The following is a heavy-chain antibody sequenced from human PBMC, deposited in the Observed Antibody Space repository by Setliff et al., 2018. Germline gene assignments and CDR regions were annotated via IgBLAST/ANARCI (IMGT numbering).Heavy chain of an antibody. CDR1: GFTFDDYA. CDR2: INWNGGST. CDR3: ATWDGRYSDY. V-gene: IGHV3-20*04. Sequence: LRLSCVASGFTFDDYAMSWVRQAPGKGLEWVCGINWNGGSTGYADSVKGRFTISRDNSKNSLYLQMGSLRAEDMAVYYCATWDGRYSDYWGQGTLVTVSS. D-gene: IGHD1-26*01. J-gene: IGHJ4*02.